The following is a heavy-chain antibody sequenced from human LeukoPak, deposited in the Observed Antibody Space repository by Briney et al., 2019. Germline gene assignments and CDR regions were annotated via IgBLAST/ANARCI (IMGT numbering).Heavy chain of an antibody. D-gene: IGHD3-22*01. CDR3: AKDFYFDSSYDAFDI. CDR2: ITGNGGNT. V-gene: IGHV3-23*01. J-gene: IGHJ3*02. CDR1: GFTFSNYA. Sequence: PGGSLRLSCAVSGFTFSNYAMSWVRQAPGKGLEWVSTITGNGGNTYYADSVKGRFTISRDNSKNTLYLQMNSLRAEDTAVYYCAKDFYFDSSYDAFDIWGQGTMVTVSS.